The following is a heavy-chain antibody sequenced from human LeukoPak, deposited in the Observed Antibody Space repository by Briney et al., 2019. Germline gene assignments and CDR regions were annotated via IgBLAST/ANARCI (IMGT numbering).Heavy chain of an antibody. J-gene: IGHJ4*02. D-gene: IGHD7-27*01. CDR1: GYSSTNYW. Sequence: GESLKISCKVSGYSSTNYWLGWVRQMPGRGVGLVGIIYPCDSDTRYSPSFQCQVTISADKSSSTAYLQWTSLKASDTAMYYCARRTGELRPIDHWGQGTLVTVSS. CDR2: IYPCDSDT. CDR3: ARRTGELRPIDH. V-gene: IGHV5-51*01.